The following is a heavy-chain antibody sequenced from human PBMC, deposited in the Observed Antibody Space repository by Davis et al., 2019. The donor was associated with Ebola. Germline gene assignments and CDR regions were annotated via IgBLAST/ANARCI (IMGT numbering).Heavy chain of an antibody. CDR1: GYTFTSYG. Sequence: ASVKVSCKASGYTFTSYGISWVRQAPGQGLEWMGWISAYSGNTNYAQKLQGRVTMTTDTSTSTAYMELRSLRSDDTAVYYCARDQAYYGSGSVYYYGMDVWGQGTTVTVSS. CDR2: ISAYSGNT. J-gene: IGHJ6*02. CDR3: ARDQAYYGSGSVYYYGMDV. V-gene: IGHV1-18*01. D-gene: IGHD3-10*01.